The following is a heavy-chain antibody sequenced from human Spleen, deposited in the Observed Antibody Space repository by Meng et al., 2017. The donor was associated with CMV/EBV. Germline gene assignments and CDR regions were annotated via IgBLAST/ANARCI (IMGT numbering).Heavy chain of an antibody. CDR2: ISSSTTYI. J-gene: IGHJ4*02. V-gene: IGHV3-21*01. CDR3: ARGTIRDY. Sequence: GGSLRLSCAASGFTFSTYTMNWVRQAPGKGLEWVSSISSSTTYISYAGSVKGRFTISRDNAKNSLYLQMNSLGAEDTAVYYCARGTIRDYWGQGTLVTVSS. CDR1: GFTFSTYT. D-gene: IGHD3-3*01.